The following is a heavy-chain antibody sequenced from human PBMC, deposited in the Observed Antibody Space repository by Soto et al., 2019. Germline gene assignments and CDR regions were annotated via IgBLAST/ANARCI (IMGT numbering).Heavy chain of an antibody. J-gene: IGHJ4*02. CDR3: AKGSSGYYDTFDY. CDR1: GLPVSTNY. Sequence: GGSLRLSCAASGLPVSTNYMSWVRQAPGKGLEWVSVIYNDGKTYYADSVKGRFTISRDASKNTLHLQMDSLRDEDTAVYYCAKGSSGYYDTFDYWGQGTLVTVSS. CDR2: IYNDGKT. D-gene: IGHD3-22*01. V-gene: IGHV3-53*01.